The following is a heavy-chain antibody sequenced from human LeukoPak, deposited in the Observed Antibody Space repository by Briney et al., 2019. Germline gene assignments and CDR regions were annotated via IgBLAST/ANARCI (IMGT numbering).Heavy chain of an antibody. V-gene: IGHV3-21*01. CDR3: ARDLSRYGDYIDY. D-gene: IGHD4-17*01. CDR2: ISSSSSYI. J-gene: IGHJ4*02. CDR1: GSTFSSYS. Sequence: PGGSLRLSCAASGSTFSSYSMNWVRQAPGKGLEWVSSISSSSSYIYYADSVKGRFTISRDNAKNSLYLQMNSLRAEDTAVYYCARDLSRYGDYIDYWGQGTLVTVSS.